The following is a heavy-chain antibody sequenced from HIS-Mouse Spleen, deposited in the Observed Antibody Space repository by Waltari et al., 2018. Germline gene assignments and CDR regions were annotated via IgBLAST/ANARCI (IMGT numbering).Heavy chain of an antibody. CDR3: ARDGVVGATTGYFDY. V-gene: IGHV4-34*01. Sequence: QVQLQQWGAGLLKPSETLSLTCAVYGGSFSGYYWSWIRQPPRKGLEWIGEINHSGSTNYNPSLKSRVTISVDTSKNQFSLKLSSVTAADTAVYYCARDGVVGATTGYFDYWGQGTLVTVSS. CDR2: INHSGST. CDR1: GGSFSGYY. J-gene: IGHJ4*02. D-gene: IGHD1-26*01.